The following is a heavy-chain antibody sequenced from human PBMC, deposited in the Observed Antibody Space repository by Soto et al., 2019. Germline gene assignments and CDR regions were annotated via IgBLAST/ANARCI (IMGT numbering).Heavy chain of an antibody. V-gene: IGHV3-11*01. Sequence: GGSLRLSCAASGFTFSDYYMSWIRQAPGKGLEWVSYISSSGSTIYYADSVKGRFTISRDNAKNSLYLQMNSLRAGDTAVYYCARGVVAAMIGWFDPWGQGTLVTVSS. J-gene: IGHJ5*02. CDR3: ARGVVAAMIGWFDP. CDR2: ISSSGSTI. D-gene: IGHD2-15*01. CDR1: GFTFSDYY.